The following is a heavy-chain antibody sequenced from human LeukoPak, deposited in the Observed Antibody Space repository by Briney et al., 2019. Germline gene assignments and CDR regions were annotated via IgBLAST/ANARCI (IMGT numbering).Heavy chain of an antibody. CDR3: VRHSDSGSYRTYGFDI. D-gene: IGHD3-10*01. CDR2: INHSGRT. V-gene: IGHV4-34*01. J-gene: IGHJ3*02. CDR1: GGSFSDYY. Sequence: SETLSLTCVVYGGSFSDYYWTWIRQSPGKGLEWIGEINHSGRTNYNPSLQSRVTISLDTSRNQFSLKLSSLTAADTAVYYCVRHSDSGSYRTYGFDIWGPGTMVTVSS.